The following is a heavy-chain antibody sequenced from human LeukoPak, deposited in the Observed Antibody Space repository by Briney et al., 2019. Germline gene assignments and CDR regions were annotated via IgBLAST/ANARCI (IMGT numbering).Heavy chain of an antibody. CDR2: INWNGGST. J-gene: IGHJ5*02. CDR3: ARDFRDYDFWSGYSNWFDP. CDR1: GFTFDDYG. D-gene: IGHD3-3*01. Sequence: GGSLRLSCAASGFTFDDYGMSWVRQAPGKGLGWVSGINWNGGSTGYADSVKGRFTISRDNAKNSLYLQMNSLRAEDTAVYYCARDFRDYDFWSGYSNWFDPWGQGTLVTVSS. V-gene: IGHV3-20*04.